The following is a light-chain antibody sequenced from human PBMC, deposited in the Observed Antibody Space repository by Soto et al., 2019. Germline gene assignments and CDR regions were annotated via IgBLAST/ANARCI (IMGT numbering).Light chain of an antibody. CDR1: QGIRKK. J-gene: IGKJ4*01. V-gene: IGKV3-15*01. CDR2: TVS. CDR3: HQYNTWPVT. Sequence: IVLTQSPATVSVARIGIVTCSFIASQGIRKKVARYQHSPSQAPRLLISTVSTGATGVPARFSGSGSGTEFTLTINSLQSEDCATYYCHQYNTWPVTFGGGTK.